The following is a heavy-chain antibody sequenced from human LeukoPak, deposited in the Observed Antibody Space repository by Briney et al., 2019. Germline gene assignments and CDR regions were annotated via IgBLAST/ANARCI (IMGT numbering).Heavy chain of an antibody. Sequence: ASVKVSCKASGYTFTGYYMHWVRQAPGQGLEWTGWISAYNSNTNYAQKLQGRVTMTTDTSTSTAYMELRSLRSDDTAVYYCARDEDYHILTGYERFDYWGQGTLVTVSS. CDR1: GYTFTGYY. CDR2: ISAYNSNT. D-gene: IGHD3-9*01. V-gene: IGHV1-18*04. CDR3: ARDEDYHILTGYERFDY. J-gene: IGHJ4*02.